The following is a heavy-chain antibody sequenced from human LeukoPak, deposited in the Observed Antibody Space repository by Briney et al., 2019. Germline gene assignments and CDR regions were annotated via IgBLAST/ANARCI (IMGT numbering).Heavy chain of an antibody. CDR3: ARWMYYDILYGDY. V-gene: IGHV3-23*01. CDR2: ISGSGGST. J-gene: IGHJ4*02. Sequence: GGSLRLSCAASGFTVSSNYMSWVRQAPGKGLEWVSAISGSGGSTYYADSVEGRFTISRDNSKNTLYLQMNSLRAEDTAVYYCARWMYYDILYGDYWGQGTLVTVSS. CDR1: GFTVSSNY. D-gene: IGHD3-9*01.